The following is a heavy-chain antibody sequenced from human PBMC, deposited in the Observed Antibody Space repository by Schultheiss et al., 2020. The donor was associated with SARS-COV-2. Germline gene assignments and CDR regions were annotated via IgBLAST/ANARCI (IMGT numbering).Heavy chain of an antibody. J-gene: IGHJ4*02. CDR3: ARNRATHDH. CDR2: ISGSGGST. Sequence: SCAASGSTFRSYAMSWVRQAPGKGLEWVSAISGSGGSTYYADSVKGRFTISRDNSKNTLYLQMNSLRAEDTAVYYCARNRATHDHWGQGTLVTVSS. CDR1: GSTFRSYA. D-gene: IGHD2-15*01. V-gene: IGHV3-23*01.